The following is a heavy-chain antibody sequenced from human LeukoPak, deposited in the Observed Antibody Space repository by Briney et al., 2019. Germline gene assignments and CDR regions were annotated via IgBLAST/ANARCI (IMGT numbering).Heavy chain of an antibody. CDR1: GGSITYYY. CDR3: ARGGSHYDVFDI. J-gene: IGHJ3*02. V-gene: IGHV4-59*01. CDR2: IYYSGST. D-gene: IGHD1-26*01. Sequence: PSETLSLTCTVSGGSITYYYWSWIRQPPGKGLEWIGYIYYSGSTNYNPSLKSRVTISVDTSKNQFSLKPSSVTAADTAVYYCARGGSHYDVFDIWGQGTMVTVSS.